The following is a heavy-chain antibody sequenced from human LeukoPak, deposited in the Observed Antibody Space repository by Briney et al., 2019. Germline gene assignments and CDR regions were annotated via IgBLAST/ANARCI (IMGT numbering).Heavy chain of an antibody. CDR2: IYHSGST. Sequence: SETLSLTCTVSGGSISSYYWSWIRQPPGKGLEWIGYIYHSGSTNYNPSLKSRVTISVDTSKNQFSLKLSSVTAADTAVYYCARAVGASSGWYEGPHYYYGMDVWGQGTTVTVSS. J-gene: IGHJ6*02. CDR1: GGSISSYY. D-gene: IGHD6-19*01. V-gene: IGHV4-59*01. CDR3: ARAVGASSGWYEGPHYYYGMDV.